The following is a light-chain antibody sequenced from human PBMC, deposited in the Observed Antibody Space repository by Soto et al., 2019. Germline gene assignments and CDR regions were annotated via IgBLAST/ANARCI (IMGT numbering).Light chain of an antibody. J-gene: IGKJ1*01. Sequence: EIVLTQSPGTLSLSPGERATLSCRASQSVSSSYLAWYQQKPGQAPRLLIYGASSRATGIPDRFSGSGSGTDFTITISRLEPEDFAVYYWQQYGSSPMWTFGQGTKVEI. CDR1: QSVSSSY. CDR3: QQYGSSPMWT. CDR2: GAS. V-gene: IGKV3-20*01.